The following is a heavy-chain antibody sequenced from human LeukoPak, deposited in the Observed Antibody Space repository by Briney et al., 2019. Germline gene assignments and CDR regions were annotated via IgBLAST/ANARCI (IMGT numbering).Heavy chain of an antibody. D-gene: IGHD5-12*01. Sequence: AGGSLRLSCAASGFTFSSYAMHWVRQAPGKGLEWVAVISYDGSNKYYADSVKGRFTISRDNAKNSLYLQMNSLRAEDTAVYYCASQGSGYDSPIDSWGQGTLVTVSS. J-gene: IGHJ4*02. CDR2: ISYDGSNK. CDR3: ASQGSGYDSPIDS. V-gene: IGHV3-30*04. CDR1: GFTFSSYA.